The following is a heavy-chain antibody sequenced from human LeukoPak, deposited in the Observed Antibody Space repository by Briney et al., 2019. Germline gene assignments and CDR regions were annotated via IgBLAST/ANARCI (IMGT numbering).Heavy chain of an antibody. V-gene: IGHV1-69*01. D-gene: IGHD3-10*01. Sequence: SVKVSCKASGRTFSSYAISWVRQAPGQGLEWMGGIIPIFGTANYAQKFQGRVTITADESTSTAYMELSSLRSEDTAVYYCARDGTLTMVRGVIHLNWFDPWGQGTLVTVSS. CDR1: GRTFSSYA. CDR2: IIPIFGTA. CDR3: ARDGTLTMVRGVIHLNWFDP. J-gene: IGHJ5*02.